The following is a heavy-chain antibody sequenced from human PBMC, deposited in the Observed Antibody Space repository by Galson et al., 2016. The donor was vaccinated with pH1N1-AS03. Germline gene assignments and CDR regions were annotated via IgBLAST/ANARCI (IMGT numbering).Heavy chain of an antibody. CDR1: GGTFSTNG. V-gene: IGHV1-69*04. CDR3: ARERDSSSSSIFVY. J-gene: IGHJ4*02. CDR2: IIPMLGRG. Sequence: SCKASGGTFSTNGFTWVRQAPGQGLEWMGRIIPMLGRGNYAQKFQGRVTIIADISTSKTYMELSNLTSEDTVIYYCARERDSSSSSIFVYWGQGTQVTVSS. D-gene: IGHD6-6*01.